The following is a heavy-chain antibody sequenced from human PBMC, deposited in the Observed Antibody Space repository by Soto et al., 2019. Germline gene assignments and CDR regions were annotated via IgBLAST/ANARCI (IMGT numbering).Heavy chain of an antibody. V-gene: IGHV1-8*01. CDR2: MNPNSGNT. CDR3: GRQRYCSSTSCYDYMDV. CDR1: GYTFTSYD. D-gene: IGHD2-2*01. Sequence: ASVKVSCKASGYTFTSYDINWVRQATGQGLEWMGWMNPNSGNTGYAQKFQGRVTMTRNTSISTAYMELSSLRSEDTAVYYCGRQRYCSSTSCYDYMDVWGKGTTVTVSS. J-gene: IGHJ6*03.